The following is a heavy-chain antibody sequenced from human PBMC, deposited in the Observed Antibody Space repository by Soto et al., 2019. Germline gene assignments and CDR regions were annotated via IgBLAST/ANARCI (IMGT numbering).Heavy chain of an antibody. CDR3: ARAEIGGSYYRLDF. CDR1: GFTVSSSY. J-gene: IGHJ4*02. V-gene: IGHV3-53*01. D-gene: IGHD1-26*01. Sequence: GSLRLSCAASGFTVSSSYMSWVRQAPGKGLECVSVIYSGIGTYYADSVKGRFTISRDSSKNTLYLQMNSLRDDDTAVYYCARAEIGGSYYRLDFWGLGTLVTVSS. CDR2: IYSGIGT.